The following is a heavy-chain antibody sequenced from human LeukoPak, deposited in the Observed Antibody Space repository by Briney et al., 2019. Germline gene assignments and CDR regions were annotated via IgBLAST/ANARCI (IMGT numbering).Heavy chain of an antibody. J-gene: IGHJ4*02. CDR1: GGSISSYY. V-gene: IGHV4-59*08. D-gene: IGHD5-18*01. Sequence: SETLSLTCTVSGGSISSYYWSWIRQPPGKGLEWIGYIYYSGSTNYNPSLKSRVTISVDTSKNQFSLKLSSVTAAGTAVYYCARQKYSYGLSPFDYWGQGTLVTVSS. CDR2: IYYSGST. CDR3: ARQKYSYGLSPFDY.